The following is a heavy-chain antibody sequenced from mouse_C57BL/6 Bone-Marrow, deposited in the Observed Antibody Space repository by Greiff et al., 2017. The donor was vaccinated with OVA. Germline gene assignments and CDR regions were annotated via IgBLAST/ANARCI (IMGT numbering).Heavy chain of an antibody. CDR1: GFTFSDYG. Sequence: EVMLVESGGGLVKPGGSLKLSCAASGFTFSDYGMHWVRQAPEKGLVWVAYISSGSSTIYYADTVKGRFTISRDNAKNTLFLQMTSLRSEDTAMYYCARSGGDYVDYWGQGTTLTVSS. J-gene: IGHJ2*01. CDR2: ISSGSSTI. D-gene: IGHD1-3*01. V-gene: IGHV5-17*01. CDR3: ARSGGDYVDY.